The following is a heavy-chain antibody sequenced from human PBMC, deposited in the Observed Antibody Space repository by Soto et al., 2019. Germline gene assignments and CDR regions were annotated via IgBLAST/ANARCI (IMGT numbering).Heavy chain of an antibody. D-gene: IGHD4-17*01. V-gene: IGHV4-59*12. J-gene: IGHJ5*01. CDR1: GGSISSYY. CDR2: IYYSGST. Sequence: SETLSLTCTVSGGSISSYYWSWIRQPPGKGLEWIGYIYYSGSTNYNPSLKSRVTISVDTSKNQFSLKLSSVTAADTAVYYCARVWTTVTNWFDPWGQGTLVTVSS. CDR3: ARVWTTVTNWFDP.